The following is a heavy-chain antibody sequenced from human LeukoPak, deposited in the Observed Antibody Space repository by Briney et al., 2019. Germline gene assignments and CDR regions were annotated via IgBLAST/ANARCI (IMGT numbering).Heavy chain of an antibody. CDR3: ARTPVGSGRRYFDY. Sequence: PSETLSLTCTVSGGSISSYYWSRIRQPPGKGLEWIGYIYYSGSTNYNPSLKSRVTISVDTTKNQFSLKLSSVTAADTAVYYCARTPVGSGRRYFDYWGQGTLVTVSS. J-gene: IGHJ4*02. V-gene: IGHV4-59*08. CDR1: GGSISSYY. D-gene: IGHD3-10*01. CDR2: IYYSGST.